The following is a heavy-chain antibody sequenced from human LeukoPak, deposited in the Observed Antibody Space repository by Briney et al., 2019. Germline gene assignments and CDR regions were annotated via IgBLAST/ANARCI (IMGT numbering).Heavy chain of an antibody. V-gene: IGHV3-48*04. CDR3: ARVDMVRGNYYFMDV. Sequence: GGSLRLSCAASGFHFRSYSMNWVRQAPGKGLEWVSYISSSGSTIYYADSVKGRFTISRDNAKNSLYLQMNSLRAEDTAVYYCARVDMVRGNYYFMDVWGIGTTVTVS. J-gene: IGHJ6*03. CDR2: ISSSGSTI. D-gene: IGHD3-10*01. CDR1: GFHFRSYS.